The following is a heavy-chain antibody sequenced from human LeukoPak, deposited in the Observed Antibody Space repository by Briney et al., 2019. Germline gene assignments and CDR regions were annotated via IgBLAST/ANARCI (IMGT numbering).Heavy chain of an antibody. CDR3: ARGRYCSADICSGGDAFDI. CDR2: IYTRGST. D-gene: IGHD2-15*01. V-gene: IGHV4-4*07. J-gene: IGHJ3*02. Sequence: SETLSLTCTVSGGSINNYYWSWIRQPAGKGLEWIGRIYTRGSTNYNPSLKSRVTMSVDTSKNQFSLKLSSVTAADTAVYYCARGRYCSADICSGGDAFDICGQGTMVPVSS. CDR1: GGSINNYY.